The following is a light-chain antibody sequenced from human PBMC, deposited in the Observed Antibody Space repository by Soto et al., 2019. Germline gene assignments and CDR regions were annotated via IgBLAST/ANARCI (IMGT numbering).Light chain of an antibody. V-gene: IGKV3-15*01. J-gene: IGKJ1*01. CDR3: QQYNNWLQT. Sequence: DIVMTQSPATLSVSPGEGATLSCRASQSVGSNLAWYQQKPAQAPRLLIYGVSTSATGTPARFSGSGSGTEFTLSISRVQSEDFAVYYCQQYNNWLQTFGQGTKVEIK. CDR2: GVS. CDR1: QSVGSN.